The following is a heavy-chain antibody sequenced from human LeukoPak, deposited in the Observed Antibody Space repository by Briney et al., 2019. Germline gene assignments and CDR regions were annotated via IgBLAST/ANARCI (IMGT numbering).Heavy chain of an antibody. D-gene: IGHD3-10*01. CDR3: ARHVNLRMVRGVIIDY. CDR2: MSYSGST. Sequence: PSETLSLTCTVSGVSISSSNHYWGWIRQPPGKGLEWIGSMSYSGSTFYNPSLKSRVTISVDTSKNQFSLKLSSVTAADTAVYYCARHVNLRMVRGVIIDYWGQGTLVTVSS. CDR1: GVSISSSNHY. V-gene: IGHV4-39*01. J-gene: IGHJ4*02.